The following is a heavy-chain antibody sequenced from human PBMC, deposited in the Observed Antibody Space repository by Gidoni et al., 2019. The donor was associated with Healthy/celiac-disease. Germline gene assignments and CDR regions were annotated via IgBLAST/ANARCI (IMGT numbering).Heavy chain of an antibody. CDR3: ARDVGYCSGGSCYSYYYMDV. CDR1: GYTFTGYY. V-gene: IGHV1-2*02. Sequence: QVQLVQSGAEVKKPGASVKVSCKASGYTFTGYYMHWVRQAPGQGLEWMGWINPNSGGTNYAQKFQGRVTMTRDTSISTAYMELSRLRSDDTAVYYCARDVGYCSGGSCYSYYYMDVWGKGTTVTVSS. J-gene: IGHJ6*03. CDR2: INPNSGGT. D-gene: IGHD2-15*01.